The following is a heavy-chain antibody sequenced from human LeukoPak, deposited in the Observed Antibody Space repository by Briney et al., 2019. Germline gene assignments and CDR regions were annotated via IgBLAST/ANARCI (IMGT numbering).Heavy chain of an antibody. CDR1: GGSISSYY. J-gene: IGHJ6*03. Sequence: SETLSLTCTVSGGSISSYYWSWIRQPPGKGLGWIGYIYYSGSTNYKSSLKSRVTISVDTSKNQFSLKLSSVTAADTAVYYCARTTEGGYSYGYFYYYYMDVWGKGTTVTISS. CDR3: ARTTEGGYSYGYFYYYYMDV. D-gene: IGHD5-18*01. V-gene: IGHV4-59*01. CDR2: IYYSGST.